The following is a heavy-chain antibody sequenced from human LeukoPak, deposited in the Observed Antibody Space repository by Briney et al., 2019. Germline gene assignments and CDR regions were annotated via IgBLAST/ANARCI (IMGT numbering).Heavy chain of an antibody. CDR2: INPDSGGT. J-gene: IGHJ4*02. Sequence: ASVKVSCKASGYTFTGYYMHWVRQAPGEGLEWMGWINPDSGGTNYAQKFQGRVTMNRETAISTDYMELRRLRYEETAVYECARDQNAYGSGSYLHWGQGTLVTVSS. D-gene: IGHD3-10*01. CDR3: ARDQNAYGSGSYLH. CDR1: GYTFTGYY. V-gene: IGHV1-2*02.